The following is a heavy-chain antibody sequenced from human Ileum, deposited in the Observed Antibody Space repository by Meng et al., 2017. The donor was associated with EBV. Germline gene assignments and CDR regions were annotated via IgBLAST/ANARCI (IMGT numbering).Heavy chain of an antibody. Sequence: EVQLLESGGGLVQPGGSLRLSCAASGFTFSSYAMSWVRQAPGRGLEWVSAISAIDYSTYDADSVRGRFTITRDNSKNTVYLQMNSLRADDTAVYYCAQGDGLDYWGKGTLCNVSS. CDR1: GFTFSSYA. V-gene: IGHV3-23*01. J-gene: IGHJ4*02. CDR3: AQGDGLDY. D-gene: IGHD5-24*01. CDR2: ISAIDYST.